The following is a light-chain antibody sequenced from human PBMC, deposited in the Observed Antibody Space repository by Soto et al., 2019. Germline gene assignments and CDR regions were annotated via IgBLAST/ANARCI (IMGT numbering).Light chain of an antibody. V-gene: IGKV1-5*01. J-gene: IGKJ1*01. CDR2: DAS. Sequence: IKMSHAPSTLSASLGDRVTITCRASQSISSWLAWYQQKPGKAPKLLIYDASSLESGVPSRLSGSGSGTEFTLTISSLQPDDFATYYCQQYNSYWTFGQGSKVDI. CDR3: QQYNSYWT. CDR1: QSISSW.